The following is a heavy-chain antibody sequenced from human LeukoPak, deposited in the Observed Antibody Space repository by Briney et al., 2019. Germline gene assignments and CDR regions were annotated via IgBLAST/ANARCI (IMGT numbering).Heavy chain of an antibody. D-gene: IGHD6-19*01. CDR3: ARNGVAGGNNWFDP. Sequence: PGGSLRLSCAASGFTFSSYSMNWVRQAPGKGLEWVSSISSSSTYIYYADSVKGRFTISRDNAKNSLYLQMNSLRAEDTAVYYCARNGVAGGNNWFDPWGQGTLVTVSS. J-gene: IGHJ5*02. CDR1: GFTFSSYS. CDR2: ISSSSTYI. V-gene: IGHV3-21*01.